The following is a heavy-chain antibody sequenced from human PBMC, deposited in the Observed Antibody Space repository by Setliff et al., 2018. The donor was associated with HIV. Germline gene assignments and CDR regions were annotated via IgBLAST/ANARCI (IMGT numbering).Heavy chain of an antibody. CDR3: ARSNLLRWPLPRDVDY. D-gene: IGHD2-15*01. V-gene: IGHV1-18*01. J-gene: IGHJ4*02. Sequence: GASVKVSCKASGYPFTNFGVSWVRQAPGQGLEWMAWINVYNGDTNFALKFQGRVTMTKETSTGTDYMELSSLRSDDTAVYYCARSNLLRWPLPRDVDYWGQGTLVTVSS. CDR2: INVYNGDT. CDR1: GYPFTNFG.